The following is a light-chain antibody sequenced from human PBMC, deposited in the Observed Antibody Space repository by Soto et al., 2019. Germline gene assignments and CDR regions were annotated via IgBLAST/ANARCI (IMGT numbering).Light chain of an antibody. CDR3: GADHGSGSNFVV. J-gene: IGLJ2*01. Sequence: QPVLTQPPSASASLGASVTLTCTLSSGYSNYKVDWYQQRPGKGPRFVMRVGTGGIVGSKGDGIPDRFSVLGSGPNRYLTIKNIQEEDESDYHCGADHGSGSNFVVFGGGTKLTVL. CDR1: SGYSNYK. V-gene: IGLV9-49*01. CDR2: VGTGGIVG.